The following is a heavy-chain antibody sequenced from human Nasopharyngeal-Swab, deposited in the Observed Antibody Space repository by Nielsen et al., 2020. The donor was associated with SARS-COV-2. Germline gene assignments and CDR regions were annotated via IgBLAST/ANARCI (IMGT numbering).Heavy chain of an antibody. J-gene: IGHJ5*02. V-gene: IGHV3-23*01. CDR2: MSGTGYTT. D-gene: IGHD2-15*01. CDR3: AKDSGAGFCDGGSCFPTNH. Sequence: GESLKISCAASGFTFTSYAMNWVRQAPGKGLEWVSGMSGTGYTTYYADSVKGRFTISRDSSKNTLYLQMNSLRAEDTAVYYCAKDSGAGFCDGGSCFPTNHWGQGTLVTVSS. CDR1: GFTFTSYA.